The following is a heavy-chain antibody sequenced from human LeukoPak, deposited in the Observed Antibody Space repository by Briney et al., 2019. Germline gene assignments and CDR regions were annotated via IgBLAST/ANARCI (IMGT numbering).Heavy chain of an antibody. CDR1: GGSISGYY. CDR3: ARDRGTWNDDGFDY. V-gene: IGHV4-59*12. D-gene: IGHD1-1*01. J-gene: IGHJ4*02. Sequence: SETLSLTCTVSGGSISGYYWSWVRQSPEKGLESIGFIYSTGSTSYNPSLKSRVTMSVDTSKNQFSLKLSSVTAADTAVYYCARDRGTWNDDGFDYWGQGTLVTVSS. CDR2: IYSTGST.